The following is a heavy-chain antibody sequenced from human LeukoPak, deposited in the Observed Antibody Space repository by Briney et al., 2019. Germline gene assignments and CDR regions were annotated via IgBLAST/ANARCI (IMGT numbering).Heavy chain of an antibody. CDR1: GGSISSYY. CDR2: IYYSGST. Sequence: PSETLSLTCTVSGGSISSYYWSWIRQPPGKGLEWIGYIYYSGSTNYNPSLKSRVTISVDTSKNQFSLKLSSATAADTAVYYCAGRRRYGGYIDYWGQGTLVTVSS. D-gene: IGHD3-16*02. CDR3: AGRRRYGGYIDY. J-gene: IGHJ4*02. V-gene: IGHV4-59*01.